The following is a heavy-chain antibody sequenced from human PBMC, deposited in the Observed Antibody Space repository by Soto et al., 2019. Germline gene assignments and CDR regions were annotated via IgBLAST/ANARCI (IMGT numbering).Heavy chain of an antibody. D-gene: IGHD1-26*01. V-gene: IGHV1-2*02. CDR1: GYTFTGYY. CDR2: INPNSGGT. J-gene: IGHJ4*02. CDR3: ASLSSGTYQANY. Sequence: ASVKVSCKSSGYTFTGYYMHWVRQAPGQGLEWMGCINPNSGGTNYAQKFQGRVTMTRDTSISTAYMELSRLKSDDTAIYYCASLSSGTYQANYWGQGTLVTVSS.